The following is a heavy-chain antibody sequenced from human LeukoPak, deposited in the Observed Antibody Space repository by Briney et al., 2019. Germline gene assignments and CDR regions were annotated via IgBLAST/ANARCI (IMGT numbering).Heavy chain of an antibody. D-gene: IGHD6-19*01. Sequence: KPSETLSLTCAVYGGSFSGYYWSWIRLPPGKGLEWIGEINHSGSTNYNPSLKSRVTISVDTSKNQFSLKLSSVTAADTAVYYCARGQRIAVAGTRSYFDLWGRGTLVTVSS. CDR2: INHSGST. CDR3: ARGQRIAVAGTRSYFDL. V-gene: IGHV4-34*01. CDR1: GGSFSGYY. J-gene: IGHJ2*01.